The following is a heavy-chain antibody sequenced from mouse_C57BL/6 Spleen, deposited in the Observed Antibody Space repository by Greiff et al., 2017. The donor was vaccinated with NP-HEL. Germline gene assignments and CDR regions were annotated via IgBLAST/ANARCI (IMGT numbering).Heavy chain of an antibody. CDR1: GFTFSSYA. Sequence: EVQLVESGEGLVKPGGSLKLSCAASGFTFSSYAMSWVRQTPEKRLEWVAYISSGGDDIYYADTVKGRFTISRDNAWNNLYLKMYSLESEDTAMYYCTREDYRGYFDVWGTGTTVTVSS. V-gene: IGHV5-9-1*02. CDR3: TREDYRGYFDV. J-gene: IGHJ1*03. D-gene: IGHD2-12*01. CDR2: ISSGGDDI.